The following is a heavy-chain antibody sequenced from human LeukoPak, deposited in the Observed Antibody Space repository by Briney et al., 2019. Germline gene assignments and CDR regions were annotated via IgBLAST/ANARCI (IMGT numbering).Heavy chain of an antibody. CDR3: AREGGFYRPLDY. CDR2: VHLDGRT. D-gene: IGHD3-3*01. V-gene: IGHV4-4*02. J-gene: IGHJ4*02. CDR1: GGSVINTNW. Sequence: SETLSLTCGVSGGSVINTNWWTWVRPPPGKGLEWIGEVHLDGRTNYNPSLESRLTMSVDVSENQVSLKLTSVTAADTAVYYCAREGGFYRPLDYSGQGTLVTVSS.